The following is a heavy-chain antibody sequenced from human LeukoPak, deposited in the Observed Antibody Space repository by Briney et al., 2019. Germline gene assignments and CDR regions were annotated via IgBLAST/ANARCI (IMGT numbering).Heavy chain of an antibody. J-gene: IGHJ5*02. CDR2: INHSGST. Sequence: SETLSLTCIVSGDSISSYYWSWIRQPPGKGLEWIGEINHSGSTNYNASLKSRVTISVDTSKNQFSLRLSSVTAADTAVYYCAPRGDIEHSYGYGKWFDPWGQGTRVTVSS. V-gene: IGHV4-34*01. D-gene: IGHD5-18*01. CDR3: APRGDIEHSYGYGKWFDP. CDR1: GDSISSYY.